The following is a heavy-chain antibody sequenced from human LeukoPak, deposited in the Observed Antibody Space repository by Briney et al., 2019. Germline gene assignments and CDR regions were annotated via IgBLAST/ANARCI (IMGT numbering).Heavy chain of an antibody. J-gene: IGHJ4*02. CDR1: GLTFSRHW. CDR3: HGAADLG. D-gene: IGHD5-24*01. CDR2: INPDGSET. V-gene: IGHV3-7*01. Sequence: RGSLRLSCAASGLTFSRHWMIWVRQAPGRGLEWVANINPDGSETYYVDSVKGRFTISRDNAKNSLYLQMNTLRVGDTAVYYSHGAADLGWGQGTLVTVSS.